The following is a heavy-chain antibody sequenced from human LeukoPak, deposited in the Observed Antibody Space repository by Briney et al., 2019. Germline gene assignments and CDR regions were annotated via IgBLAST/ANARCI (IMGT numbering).Heavy chain of an antibody. Sequence: PGGSLRLFCAASGFTFSSYGMHWVRQAPGKGLEWVAVAYDDGNNKYYADSVKGRFTISKDNSMNTLYVQMDSLRVDDAAVYYCATGGGFYYSHWGQGTLVIVSS. D-gene: IGHD3-22*01. V-gene: IGHV3-33*08. CDR2: AYDDGNNK. CDR1: GFTFSSYG. J-gene: IGHJ4*02. CDR3: ATGGGFYYSH.